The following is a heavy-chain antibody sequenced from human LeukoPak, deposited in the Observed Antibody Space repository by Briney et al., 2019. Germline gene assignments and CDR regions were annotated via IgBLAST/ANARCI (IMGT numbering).Heavy chain of an antibody. Sequence: GGSLRLSCAASGFTFSSYWMHWVRQAPGKGLVWVSRINSDGSSTSYADSVKGRFTISRDNAKNTLYLQMNSLRAEDTAVYYCARAGGTTGTTQWVYYYYYMDVWGKGTTVTISS. V-gene: IGHV3-74*01. J-gene: IGHJ6*03. CDR1: GFTFSSYW. CDR3: ARAGGTTGTTQWVYYYYYMDV. D-gene: IGHD1-1*01. CDR2: INSDGSST.